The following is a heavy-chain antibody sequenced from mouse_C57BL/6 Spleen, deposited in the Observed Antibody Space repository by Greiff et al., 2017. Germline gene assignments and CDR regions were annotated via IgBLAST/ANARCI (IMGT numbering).Heavy chain of an antibody. CDR2: INPNNGGT. J-gene: IGHJ2*01. CDR1: GYTFTDYY. CDR3: ARTGRYYFDY. Sequence: VQLQQSGPELVKPGASVKISCKASGYTFTDYYMNWVKQSHGKSLEWIGDINPNNGGTSYNQKFKGKATLTVDKSSSTAYMELRSLTSEDSAVYYCARTGRYYFDYWGQGTTLTVSS. V-gene: IGHV1-26*01. D-gene: IGHD4-1*01.